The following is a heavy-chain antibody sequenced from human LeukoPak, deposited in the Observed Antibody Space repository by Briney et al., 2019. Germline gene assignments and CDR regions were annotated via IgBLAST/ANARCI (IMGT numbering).Heavy chain of an antibody. CDR2: IYYSGST. V-gene: IGHV4-39*01. CDR3: ARLYYDILTGYYNSFDY. J-gene: IGHJ4*02. D-gene: IGHD3-9*01. CDR1: GGSISSSSYY. Sequence: SETLSLTCTVSGGSISSSSYYWGWIRQPPEKGLEWIGSIYYSGSTYYNPSLKSRVTISVDTSKNQFSLKLSSVTAADTAVYYCARLYYDILTGYYNSFDYWGQGTLVTVSS.